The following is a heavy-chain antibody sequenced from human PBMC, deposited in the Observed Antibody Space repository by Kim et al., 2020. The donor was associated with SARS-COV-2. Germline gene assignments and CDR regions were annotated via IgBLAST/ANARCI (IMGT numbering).Heavy chain of an antibody. Sequence: SETLSLTCTVSGGSISSYYWSWIRQPPGKGLEWIGYIYYSGSTNYNPSLKSRVTISVDTSKNQFSLKLSSVTAADTAVYYCAGLITIFGVVRGVAVWGQGTLVTVSS. J-gene: IGHJ4*02. CDR1: GGSISSYY. V-gene: IGHV4-59*13. CDR2: IYYSGST. D-gene: IGHD3-3*01. CDR3: AGLITIFGVVRGVAV.